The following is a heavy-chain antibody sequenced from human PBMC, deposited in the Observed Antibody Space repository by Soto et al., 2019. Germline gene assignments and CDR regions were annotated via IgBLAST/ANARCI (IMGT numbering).Heavy chain of an antibody. V-gene: IGHV5-51*01. Sequence: GSEYSCIDYWIGCMRQMPGKGLELMGIIYAGDSETRHSPSFQGQVSISVDKSMSTAYLQWSSLKASDTAMYYCTRHTSDRYGSAYWGKGTLVPAPQ. J-gene: IGHJ4*02. CDR3: TRHTSDRYGSAY. D-gene: IGHD3-10*01. CDR1: EYSCIDYW. CDR2: IYAGDSET.